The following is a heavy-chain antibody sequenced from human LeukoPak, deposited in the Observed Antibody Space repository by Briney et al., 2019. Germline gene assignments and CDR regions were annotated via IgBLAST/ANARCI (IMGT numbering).Heavy chain of an antibody. CDR1: GFTFSSYA. V-gene: IGHV3-30*04. J-gene: IGHJ6*02. CDR3: ARDPSGDGLERRYYYYYYGMDV. D-gene: IGHD1-1*01. CDR2: ISYDGSNK. Sequence: GRSLRLSCAASGFTFSSYAMHWVRQAPGKGLEWVAVISYDGSNKYYADSVKGRITISRDNSKNTLYLQMNSLRAEDTAVYYCARDPSGDGLERRYYYYYYGMDVWGQGTTVTVSS.